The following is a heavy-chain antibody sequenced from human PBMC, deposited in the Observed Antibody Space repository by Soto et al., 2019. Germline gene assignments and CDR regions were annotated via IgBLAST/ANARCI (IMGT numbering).Heavy chain of an antibody. V-gene: IGHV3-21*01. J-gene: IGHJ4*02. CDR2: ISSSSSYI. D-gene: IGHD3-10*01. CDR3: ARDPELHHYFDY. Sequence: GGSLRLSCASSGFTFSSYSMNWVRPAPGKGLEWVSSISSSSSYIYYADSVKGRFTISRDNAKNSLYLQMNSLRAEDTAVYYCARDPELHHYFDYWGQGTLVTVSS. CDR1: GFTFSSYS.